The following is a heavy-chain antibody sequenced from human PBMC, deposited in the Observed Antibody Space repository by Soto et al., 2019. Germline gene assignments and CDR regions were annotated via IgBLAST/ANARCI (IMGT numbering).Heavy chain of an antibody. J-gene: IGHJ6*02. CDR3: ARLQRWLQFRYYYYGMDV. CDR2: MNPNSGNT. CDR1: GYTFTSYD. D-gene: IGHD5-12*01. Sequence: ASVKVSCKASGYTFTSYDINWVRQATGQGLEWMGWMNPNSGNTGYAQKFQGRVTMTRNTSISTAYMELSSLRSEDTAVYYCARLQRWLQFRYYYYGMDVWGQRTTVTVSS. V-gene: IGHV1-8*01.